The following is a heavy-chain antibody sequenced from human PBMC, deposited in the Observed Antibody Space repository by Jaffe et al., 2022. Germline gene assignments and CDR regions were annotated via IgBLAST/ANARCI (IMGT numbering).Heavy chain of an antibody. D-gene: IGHD3-9*01. V-gene: IGHV1-69*05. CDR3: ARGSVLRYFDWSPGGSIDAFDI. J-gene: IGHJ3*02. Sequence: QVQLVQSGAEVKKPGSSVKVSCKASGGTFSSYAISWVRQAPGQGLEWMGGIIPIFGTANYAQKFQGRVTITTDESTSTAYMELSSLRSEDTAVYYCARGSVLRYFDWSPGGSIDAFDIWGQGTMVTVSS. CDR2: IIPIFGTA. CDR1: GGTFSSYA.